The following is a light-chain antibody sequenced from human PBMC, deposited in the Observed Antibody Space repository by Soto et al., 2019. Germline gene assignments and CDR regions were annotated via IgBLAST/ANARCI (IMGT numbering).Light chain of an antibody. V-gene: IGLV2-14*01. CDR3: SSYTGSTSTTLVL. Sequence: QPVLTQPASVSGSPGQSITISCTGASSDVGHYNYVSWYQQHPGKAPKLMIFAVNNRPSGISDRFSGSKSGNTASLTISGLQAEDEADYYCSSYTGSTSTTLVLFGGGTKVTVL. CDR1: SSDVGHYNY. J-gene: IGLJ3*02. CDR2: AVN.